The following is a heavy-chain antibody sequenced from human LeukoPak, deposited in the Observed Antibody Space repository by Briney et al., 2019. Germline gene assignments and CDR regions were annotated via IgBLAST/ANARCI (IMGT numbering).Heavy chain of an antibody. CDR3: ARLRGYSYVIDY. CDR1: GGSITNHY. V-gene: IGHV4-59*11. J-gene: IGHJ4*02. Sequence: SETLSLTCSVSGGSITNHYWSWIRQPPGKGLEWIGYIYYSGSTNYNPSLKSRVTISVDTSKNQFSLKLSSVTAADTAVYYCARLRGYSYVIDYWGQGTLVTVSS. CDR2: IYYSGST. D-gene: IGHD5-18*01.